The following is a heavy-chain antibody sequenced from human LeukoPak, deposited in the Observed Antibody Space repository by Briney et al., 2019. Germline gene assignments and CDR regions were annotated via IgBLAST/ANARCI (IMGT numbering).Heavy chain of an antibody. J-gene: IGHJ4*02. Sequence: MPGGSLRLSCAASGFTFSDYYMSWIRQAPGKGLEWVSYISSSGSTIYYADSVKGRFTISRDNAKNSLYLQMNSLRAEDTAVYYCARDQALSCRDGYNCLALFDYWGQGTLSPSPQ. CDR2: ISSSGSTI. CDR3: ARDQALSCRDGYNCLALFDY. D-gene: IGHD5-24*01. CDR1: GFTFSDYY. V-gene: IGHV3-11*01.